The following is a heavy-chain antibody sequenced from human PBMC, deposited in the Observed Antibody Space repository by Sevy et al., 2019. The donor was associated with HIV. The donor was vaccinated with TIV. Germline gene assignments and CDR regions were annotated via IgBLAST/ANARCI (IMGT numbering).Heavy chain of an antibody. Sequence: SETLSLTCTVSGGSITSLYWNWIRQPPGNGLEWIANIYYNGHINYNPSLKSRVTLSLDTSKNQCSLRLSSVTAADTAMYYCAGENAWGRGYSWGQGTLVTVSS. J-gene: IGHJ4*02. CDR2: IYYNGHI. D-gene: IGHD1-26*01. CDR1: GGSITSLY. V-gene: IGHV4-59*08. CDR3: AGENAWGRGYS.